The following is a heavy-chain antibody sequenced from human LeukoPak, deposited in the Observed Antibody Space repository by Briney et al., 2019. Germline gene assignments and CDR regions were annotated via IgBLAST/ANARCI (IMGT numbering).Heavy chain of an antibody. CDR1: GFTFSSYA. D-gene: IGHD3-22*01. V-gene: IGHV3-21*01. J-gene: IGHJ4*02. CDR2: ITSSSSYI. CDR3: ARDRFDSSGYYYVGDFDY. Sequence: PGGSLRLSCAASGFTFSSYAMNWVRQAPGKGLEWVSSITSSSSYIYYADSVKGRFTISRDNAKNSLYLQMNSLRAEDTAVYYCARDRFDSSGYYYVGDFDYWGQGNLVIVSS.